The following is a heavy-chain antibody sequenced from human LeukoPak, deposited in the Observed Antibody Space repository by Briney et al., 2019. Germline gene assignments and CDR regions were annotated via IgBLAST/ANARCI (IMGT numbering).Heavy chain of an antibody. Sequence: GGSLRLSCAASGFTFSDHYMDWVRQAPGKGLGWVGRTRNKANSYTTEYAASVKGRFTISRADSENSLYLQMNSLKTEDTAVYYCARVRYCSSTTCRGAFDIWGQGTMVTVSS. CDR3: ARVRYCSSTTCRGAFDI. D-gene: IGHD2-2*01. CDR1: GFTFSDHY. V-gene: IGHV3-72*01. CDR2: TRNKANSYTT. J-gene: IGHJ3*02.